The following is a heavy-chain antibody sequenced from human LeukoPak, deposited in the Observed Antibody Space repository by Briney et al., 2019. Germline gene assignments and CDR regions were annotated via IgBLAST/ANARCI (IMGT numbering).Heavy chain of an antibody. D-gene: IGHD5-18*01. V-gene: IGHV3-30-3*01. CDR3: ARRNTPIRYGMED. CDR2: ISHDGSVK. Sequence: GGSLRLSYAASGFTFLSYALHWVRQASGKGLEWVAVISHDGSVKFYADSVKGRFTISRDNSKNTLYVQMNSLRPEDTAVYYCARRNTPIRYGMEDWGQGTTVAVSS. CDR1: GFTFLSYA. J-gene: IGHJ6*02.